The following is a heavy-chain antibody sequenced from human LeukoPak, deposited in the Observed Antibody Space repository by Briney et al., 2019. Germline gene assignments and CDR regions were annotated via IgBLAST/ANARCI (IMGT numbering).Heavy chain of an antibody. CDR3: AKDLLLLWFGGNYYYYYGMDV. Sequence: PGRSLRLSCAASGFTFGSYGMHWVRQAPGKGLEWVAVISYDGSNKYYADSVKGRFTISRDNSKNTLYLQMNSLRAEDTAVYYCAKDLLLLWFGGNYYYYYGMDVWGKGTTVTVSS. V-gene: IGHV3-30*18. CDR1: GFTFGSYG. D-gene: IGHD3-10*01. CDR2: ISYDGSNK. J-gene: IGHJ6*04.